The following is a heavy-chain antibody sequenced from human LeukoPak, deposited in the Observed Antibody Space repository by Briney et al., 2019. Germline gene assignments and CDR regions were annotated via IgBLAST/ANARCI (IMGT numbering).Heavy chain of an antibody. J-gene: IGHJ4*02. D-gene: IGHD3-3*01. V-gene: IGHV3-23*01. Sequence: GGSLRLSCAASGFTFSTYAMSWVRQAPGKGLEWVSGVSASGDNTKYGDSGKGRFTISRDNSKNTLYLQMNSLRAEDTAVYYCAKVKGTTYYDFWSGQTGFDYWGQGTLVTVSS. CDR3: AKVKGTTYYDFWSGQTGFDY. CDR2: VSASGDNT. CDR1: GFTFSTYA.